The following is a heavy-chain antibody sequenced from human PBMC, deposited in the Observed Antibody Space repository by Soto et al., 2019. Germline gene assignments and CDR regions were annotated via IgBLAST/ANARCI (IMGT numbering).Heavy chain of an antibody. V-gene: IGHV1-2*04. CDR2: INPNSGDT. CDR3: ARDRLGYDILTSYAAPSYGIDV. CDR1: GYTFTGYY. D-gene: IGHD3-9*01. Sequence: GASVKVSCKASGYTFTGYYIHWVRQAPGQGLEWMGWINPNSGDTSSAQKFQAWVTMTRATSISTAYMELRSLRSDDTAVYYCARDRLGYDILTSYAAPSYGIDVWGQGTTDTVSS. J-gene: IGHJ6*02.